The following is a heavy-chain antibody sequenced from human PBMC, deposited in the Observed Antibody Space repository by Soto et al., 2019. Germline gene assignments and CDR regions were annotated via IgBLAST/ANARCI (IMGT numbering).Heavy chain of an antibody. CDR3: AREGELGPYYLDY. J-gene: IGHJ4*02. CDR2: IYRSGTT. D-gene: IGHD6-13*01. CDR1: GGSISSGGYY. Sequence: PSETLSLTCTVSGGSISSGGYYWSWIRQHPGKGLEWIGYIYRSGTTFYSPSLKSRLTISVDTSNNQFSLTLSSVTAADTAVYYCAREGELGPYYLDYWSQGTLVTVSS. V-gene: IGHV4-31*03.